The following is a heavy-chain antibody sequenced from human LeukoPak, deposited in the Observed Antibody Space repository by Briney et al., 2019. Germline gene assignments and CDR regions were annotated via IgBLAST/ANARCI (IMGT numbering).Heavy chain of an antibody. CDR2: IRYDGSNK. Sequence: QSGGSLRLSCAASGFTFSSYGMHWVRQAPGKRLEWVAFIRYDGSNKYYADSVKGRFTISRDNSKNTLYLQMNSLRAEDTAVYYCAKVGRVAGTGDFDYWGQGTLVTVSS. V-gene: IGHV3-30*02. CDR3: AKVGRVAGTGDFDY. CDR1: GFTFSSYG. J-gene: IGHJ4*02. D-gene: IGHD6-19*01.